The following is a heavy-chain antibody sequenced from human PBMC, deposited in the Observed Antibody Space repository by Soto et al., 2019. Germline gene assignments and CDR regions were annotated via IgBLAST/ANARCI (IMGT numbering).Heavy chain of an antibody. CDR3: ARISRWPYYYGMDV. D-gene: IGHD6-13*01. CDR2: INPNSGGT. Sequence: GASVKVSCKASGYTFTGYYMHWVRQAPGQGLEWMGWINPNSGGTNYAQKFQGWVTMTRDTSISTAYMELSRLRSDDTAVYYCARISRWPYYYGMDVWGQGTKVTVSS. V-gene: IGHV1-2*04. J-gene: IGHJ6*02. CDR1: GYTFTGYY.